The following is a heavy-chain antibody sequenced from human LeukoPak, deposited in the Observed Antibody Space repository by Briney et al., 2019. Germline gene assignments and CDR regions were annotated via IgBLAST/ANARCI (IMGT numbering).Heavy chain of an antibody. CDR1: GYSFTSYW. Sequence: GESLKISCKGSGYSFTSYWIGWVRQMPGKGLEWMGIIYPGDSDTRYSPSFQGQVTISADKSISTAYLQWSSLKASDTAMYYCARGYYYGSGSYYNRKDYYGMDVWGQGTTVTVSS. D-gene: IGHD3-10*01. J-gene: IGHJ6*02. V-gene: IGHV5-51*01. CDR2: IYPGDSDT. CDR3: ARGYYYGSGSYYNRKDYYGMDV.